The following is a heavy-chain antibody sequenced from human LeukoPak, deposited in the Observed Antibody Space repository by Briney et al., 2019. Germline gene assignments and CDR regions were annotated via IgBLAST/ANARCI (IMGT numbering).Heavy chain of an antibody. J-gene: IGHJ4*02. D-gene: IGHD3-3*01. V-gene: IGHV4-34*01. CDR3: ARGPNYDFWSGYTD. Sequence: PSETLSLTCAVYGGSFSGYYWSWIRQPPGKGLDWIGEINHSGSTNYNPSLKSRVTISVDTSKNQFSLKLSSVTAADTAVYYCARGPNYDFWSGYTDWGQGTLVTVSS. CDR2: INHSGST. CDR1: GGSFSGYY.